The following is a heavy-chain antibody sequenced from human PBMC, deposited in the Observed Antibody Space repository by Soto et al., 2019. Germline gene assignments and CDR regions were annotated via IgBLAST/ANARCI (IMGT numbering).Heavy chain of an antibody. CDR3: ARDAPGRQDSPFDY. CDR1: WDRVSSNSAA. J-gene: IGHJ4*02. CDR2: TYYRSKWYN. Sequence: PSETLSLTCAILWDRVSSNSAAWNLNRKSPSRGLEWLGRTYYRSKWYNDYAVSVKSRITINPDTSKNQFSLQLNSVTPEDTAVYYCARDAPGRQDSPFDYWGQGTLVTSPQ. D-gene: IGHD2-15*01. V-gene: IGHV6-1*01.